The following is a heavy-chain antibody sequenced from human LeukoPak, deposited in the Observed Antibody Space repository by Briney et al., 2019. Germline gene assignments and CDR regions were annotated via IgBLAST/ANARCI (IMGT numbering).Heavy chain of an antibody. CDR2: IYYSGST. CDR1: GGSISSSSYS. J-gene: IGHJ1*01. CDR3: ARLARFYGRALQH. Sequence: SETLSLTCTVSGGSISSSSYSWGWIRQPPGKGLEWIGSIYYSGSTYYNPSLKSRVTISVDTSKNQFSLKLSSVTAADTAVYYCARLARFYGRALQHWGQGTLVTVSS. D-gene: IGHD1-26*01. V-gene: IGHV4-39*01.